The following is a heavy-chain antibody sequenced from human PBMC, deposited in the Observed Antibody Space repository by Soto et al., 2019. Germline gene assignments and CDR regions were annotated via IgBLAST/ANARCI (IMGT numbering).Heavy chain of an antibody. J-gene: IGHJ6*02. D-gene: IGHD1-26*01. V-gene: IGHV1-69*01. CDR2: IIPIYGTA. CDR1: GDTFSSYG. Sequence: QVQLVQSGAGIKKPGSSVRVSCKASGDTFSSYGISWVRQAPGQGLEWMGGIIPIYGTANYAQKFQGRVTITADASTRTAYMELSSLRSEDTAVYYCAKDRRADWESYYYYAMDVWGQGTTVTVSS. CDR3: AKDRRADWESYYYYAMDV.